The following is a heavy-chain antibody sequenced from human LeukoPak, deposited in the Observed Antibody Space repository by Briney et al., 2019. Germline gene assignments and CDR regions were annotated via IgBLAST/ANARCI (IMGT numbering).Heavy chain of an antibody. CDR1: GDSVSSNSAG. CDR3: AGGGLVRALLHWFDR. Sequence: SQTLSLTFAISGDSVSSNSAGWNWIRQSPWRGLEWLGSVYYRSKWYSDYEVSVNSLIIINPDTSKNKFSLQLTCVPHEETAVYYCAGGGLVRALLHWFDRWGQGTLVTVSS. V-gene: IGHV6-1*01. D-gene: IGHD3-10*01. J-gene: IGHJ5*02. CDR2: VYYRSKWYS.